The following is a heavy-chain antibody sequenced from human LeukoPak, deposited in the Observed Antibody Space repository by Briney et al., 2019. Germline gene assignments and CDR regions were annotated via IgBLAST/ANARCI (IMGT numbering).Heavy chain of an antibody. CDR2: ISVSVGST. CDR1: GFAFSSYA. D-gene: IGHD3-3*01. J-gene: IGHJ4*02. V-gene: IGHV3-23*01. Sequence: GGSLRLSCAASGFAFSSYAMSWVRQAPGEGLGWVSAISVSVGSTYYTDSVRVRFTISRDNPKNTLYLKIASLRAQDTAVYYCANNLEWLLYFDYWGQGTLVTVSS. CDR3: ANNLEWLLYFDY.